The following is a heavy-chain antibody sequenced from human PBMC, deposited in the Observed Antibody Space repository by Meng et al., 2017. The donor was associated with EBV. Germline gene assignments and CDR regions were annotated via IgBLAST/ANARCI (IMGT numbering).Heavy chain of an antibody. D-gene: IGHD2-21*01. Sequence: QVQMVQSGSELKKPGAFVKASCKASGYSLSTFATNWVRQAPGKGLVWMGWINTDTGYATYAQGFRGRFVFSLETSVSTAYLQINSLKAADTAMYYCARGLAYGDYGVDYWGQGTLVTVSS. CDR2: INTDTGYA. CDR1: GYSLSTFA. J-gene: IGHJ4*02. V-gene: IGHV7-4-1*02. CDR3: ARGLAYGDYGVDY.